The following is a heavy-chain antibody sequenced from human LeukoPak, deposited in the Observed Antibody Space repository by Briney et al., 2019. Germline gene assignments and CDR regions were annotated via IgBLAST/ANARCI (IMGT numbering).Heavy chain of an antibody. CDR3: ARDGDWGILAFDI. D-gene: IGHD3-16*01. CDR1: VYSVFSNSAA. CDR2: TYYRSKWYN. Sequence: SQTLSLTCAISVYSVFSNSAAWIWIRQSPSRGLEWLGRTYYRSKWYNDYAVSVKSRITINPDTLKNQFSLQLKSVTPEDTAVYYCARDGDWGILAFDIWGQGTVVTISS. J-gene: IGHJ3*02. V-gene: IGHV6-1*01.